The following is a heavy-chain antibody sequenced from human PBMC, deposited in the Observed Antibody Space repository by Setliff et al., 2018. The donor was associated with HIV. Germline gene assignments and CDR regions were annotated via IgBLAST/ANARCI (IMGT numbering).Heavy chain of an antibody. CDR2: IYHSGTT. CDR1: GYPISSGYY. Sequence: PSETLSLTCTVSGYPISSGYYWGWIRQPPGKGLEWIGSIYHSGTTNYNSSLKSRATISLDTSQHHFSLKLSSVTPADTAMYYCARTLSPYYMDVWGNGTTVTVSS. CDR3: ARTLSPYYMDV. J-gene: IGHJ6*03. V-gene: IGHV4-38-2*02.